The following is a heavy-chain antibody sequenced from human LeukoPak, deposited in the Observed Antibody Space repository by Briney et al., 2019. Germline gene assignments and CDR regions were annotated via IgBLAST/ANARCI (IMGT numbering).Heavy chain of an antibody. Sequence: SETLSLTCTVSGGSIISYYWSWVRQSAGKGLEWIGRIYPSGSTEYNTSLKSRVTMSVDMSKKQFSLKLTSVTAADTAVYFCARLKFYDSTGYTPGYYMDVLGKGATVTVSS. J-gene: IGHJ6*03. CDR1: GGSIISYY. CDR2: IYPSGST. V-gene: IGHV4-4*07. CDR3: ARLKFYDSTGYTPGYYMDV. D-gene: IGHD3-22*01.